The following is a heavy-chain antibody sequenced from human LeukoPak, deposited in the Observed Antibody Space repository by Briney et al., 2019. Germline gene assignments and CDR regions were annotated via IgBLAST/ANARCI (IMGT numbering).Heavy chain of an antibody. Sequence: GGSLRLSCAASGFTFSSYAMSWVRQAPGKGLEWVSGISGGVGTTYYVDSVKGRFTISRDNSKNTLFLQMNSLRAEDTAVYYCAKGPYSSSWYEGGDWFDPWGQGTLVTVSS. J-gene: IGHJ5*02. CDR1: GFTFSSYA. V-gene: IGHV3-23*01. CDR2: ISGGVGTT. CDR3: AKGPYSSSWYEGGDWFDP. D-gene: IGHD6-13*01.